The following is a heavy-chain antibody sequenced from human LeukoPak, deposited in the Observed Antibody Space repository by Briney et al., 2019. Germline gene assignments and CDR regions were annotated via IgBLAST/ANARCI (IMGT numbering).Heavy chain of an antibody. CDR2: ISSSGSYI. D-gene: IGHD4-11*01. Sequence: GGSLRLSCAASGFTFSSYSMNWARRAPGRGLEWVSSISSSGSYIYYRDSVKGRFTISRDNTKNSLYVQMNSLRAEDTAVYYCARGATVTTDWYFDLWGRGTLVTVS. J-gene: IGHJ2*01. V-gene: IGHV3-21*01. CDR3: ARGATVTTDWYFDL. CDR1: GFTFSSYS.